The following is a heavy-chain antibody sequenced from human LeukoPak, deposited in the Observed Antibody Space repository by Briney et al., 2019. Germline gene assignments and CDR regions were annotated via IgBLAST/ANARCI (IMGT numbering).Heavy chain of an antibody. J-gene: IGHJ4*02. CDR3: AKDWRITIRRPFDY. V-gene: IGHV3-30*18. CDR2: ISYDGSNK. CDR1: GFTFSSYG. Sequence: GGSLRLSCAASGFTFSSYGMHWVRQAPGKGLEWVAVISYDGSNKYYADSVKGRFTISRDNSKNTLYLQMNSLRAEDTAVYYCAKDWRITIRRPFDYWGQGTLVTVSS. D-gene: IGHD3-3*01.